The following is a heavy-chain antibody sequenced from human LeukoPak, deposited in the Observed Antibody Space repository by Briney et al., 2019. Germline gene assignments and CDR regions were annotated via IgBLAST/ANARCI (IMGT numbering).Heavy chain of an antibody. J-gene: IGHJ4*02. Sequence: PGGSLRLSCSASGFTFSSYSMNWVRQAPGKGLEWVSFISGGSRGIHYADSVKGRFTISRDNAENSLFLQMNSLRAEDTAVYYCVRGKYYQDGIGNYKLDNWGQGTRVTVSS. D-gene: IGHD3-9*01. CDR3: VRGKYYQDGIGNYKLDN. V-gene: IGHV3-48*01. CDR2: ISGGSRGI. CDR1: GFTFSSYS.